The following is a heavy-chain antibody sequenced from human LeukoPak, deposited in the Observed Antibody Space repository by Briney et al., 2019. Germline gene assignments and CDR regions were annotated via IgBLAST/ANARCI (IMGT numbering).Heavy chain of an antibody. Sequence: GSLRLSCEASGLTFSSHWMTWVRQAPGKGLEWVANIKKDGSEKYYVDSVKGRLTISRDNAKNSLYLQMNSLRVEDTAVYYCACRPRSDSYYGVFDYWGQGTEVTVSS. CDR1: GLTFSSHW. CDR2: IKKDGSEK. CDR3: ACRPRSDSYYGVFDY. D-gene: IGHD3-22*01. V-gene: IGHV3-7*01. J-gene: IGHJ4*02.